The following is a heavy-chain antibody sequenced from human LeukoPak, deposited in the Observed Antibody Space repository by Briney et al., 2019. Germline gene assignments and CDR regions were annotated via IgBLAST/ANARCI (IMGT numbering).Heavy chain of an antibody. CDR2: ISAYNGNT. V-gene: IGHV1-18*01. J-gene: IGHJ4*02. D-gene: IGHD5-12*01. Sequence: AAVKAGCKASGYTFTSYGISWVRQAPGQGLEWMGWISAYNGNTNYAQKLQGRVTMTTDTSTSTAYMELRSLRSDDTAVYYCARDRERVVATMGYYWGQGTLVTVSS. CDR1: GYTFTSYG. CDR3: ARDRERVVATMGYY.